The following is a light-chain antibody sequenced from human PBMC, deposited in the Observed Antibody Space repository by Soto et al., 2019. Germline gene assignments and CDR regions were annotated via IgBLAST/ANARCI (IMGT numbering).Light chain of an antibody. CDR2: PNS. CDR1: SSNIGSNN. CDR3: ATWDDSPSGRSWV. V-gene: IGLV1-47*01. Sequence: QSVLTQSPSASGTPGQRVSISCSGSSSNIGSNNVYWYQQFPGSAPRFLIYPNSPRPSGVPDRFSASKSGTSASLVLSGLRPEDEATYYCATWDDSPSGRSWVFGGGTKVTVL. J-gene: IGLJ3*02.